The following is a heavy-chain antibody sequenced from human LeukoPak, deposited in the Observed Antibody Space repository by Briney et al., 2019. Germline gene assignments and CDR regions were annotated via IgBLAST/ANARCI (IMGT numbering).Heavy chain of an antibody. CDR3: ATIGGGRRDN. D-gene: IGHD1-14*01. V-gene: IGHV1-24*01. J-gene: IGHJ4*02. CDR1: GYTLTELS. CDR2: FDPEDGET. Sequence: ASVKVSCKVSGYTLTELSMHWVRQAPGKGLEWMGGFDPEDGETIYAQKFQGRVTMTEDTSTDTAYMELSILRSEDTAVYNCATIGGGRRDNGGQEPLFTASS.